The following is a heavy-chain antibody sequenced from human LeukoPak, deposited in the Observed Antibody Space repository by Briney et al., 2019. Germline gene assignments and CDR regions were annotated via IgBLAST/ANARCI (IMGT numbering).Heavy chain of an antibody. V-gene: IGHV3-74*01. CDR2: INSDGSST. CDR1: GFTFSSYW. CDR3: ARGGYGDYVWGSYRLLGY. Sequence: PGGSRRLSCAASGFTFSSYWMHWVRQAPGKGLVWVPRINSDGSSTSYADSVKGRFTISRDNAKNTLYLQMNSLRAEDTAVYYCARGGYGDYVWGSYRLLGYWGQGTLVTVSS. J-gene: IGHJ4*02. D-gene: IGHD3-16*01.